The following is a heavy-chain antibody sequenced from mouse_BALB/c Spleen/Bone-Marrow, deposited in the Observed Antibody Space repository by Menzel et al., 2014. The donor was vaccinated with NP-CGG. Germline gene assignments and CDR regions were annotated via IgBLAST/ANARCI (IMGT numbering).Heavy chain of an antibody. Sequence: QVQLQQPGAELVKPGASVKLSCKTSVYTFTNYYIYWVKQRPGQGLEWIGEINPSNGGSNFNEKLKSKATLTVDKSSSTAYMQLSSLTSEDSAVYYCTRSDYYDYQAWFAYWGQGTLVTVSA. CDR3: TRSDYYDYQAWFAY. CDR2: INPSNGGS. CDR1: VYTFTNYY. V-gene: IGHV1S81*02. D-gene: IGHD2-4*01. J-gene: IGHJ3*01.